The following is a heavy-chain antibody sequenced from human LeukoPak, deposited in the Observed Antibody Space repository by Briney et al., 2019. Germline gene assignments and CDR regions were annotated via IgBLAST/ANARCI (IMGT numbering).Heavy chain of an antibody. CDR3: AKDYCSSTSGDPGYYYYGMDV. CDR1: GFTFSSYG. V-gene: IGHV3-30*18. D-gene: IGHD2-2*01. Sequence: PGRSLRLSCAASGFTFSSYGMHWVRQAPGKGLEWVAVISYDGSNKYYADSVKGRFTIARDNSKNTMYLQMNSLRAEDTAVYYCAKDYCSSTSGDPGYYYYGMDVWGQGTTVTVSS. CDR2: ISYDGSNK. J-gene: IGHJ6*02.